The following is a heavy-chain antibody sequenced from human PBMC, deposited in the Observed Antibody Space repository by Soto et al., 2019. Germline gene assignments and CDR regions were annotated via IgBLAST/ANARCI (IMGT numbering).Heavy chain of an antibody. CDR2: IIPIFGTA. V-gene: IGHV1-69*13. J-gene: IGHJ4*01. CDR1: VGTSASYA. Sequence: ASVKVSCKASVGTSASYASSWGLQAPGQGLEWMGGIIPIFGTANYAQKFQGRVTITADESTSTAYMELSSLRSEDTAVYYCARVFGYYDSSGYLPPSNSGPFDYWG. CDR3: ARVFGYYDSSGYLPPSNSGPFDY. D-gene: IGHD3-22*01.